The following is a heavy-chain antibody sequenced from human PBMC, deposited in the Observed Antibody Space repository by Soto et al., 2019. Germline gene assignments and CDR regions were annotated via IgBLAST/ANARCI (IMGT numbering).Heavy chain of an antibody. D-gene: IGHD3-10*01. CDR3: ARDQGTVKYNYYYYGMDV. Sequence: QVQLVESGGGLVKPGGSLRLSCAASGFTFSDYYMSWIRQAPGKGLEYISYISSSGRTIYYADSVKGRFTISRDNAKNSLHLQMNSLRAEDTAVYFCARDQGTVKYNYYYYGMDVWGQGTTVTVSS. CDR1: GFTFSDYY. J-gene: IGHJ6*02. V-gene: IGHV3-11*01. CDR2: ISSSGRTI.